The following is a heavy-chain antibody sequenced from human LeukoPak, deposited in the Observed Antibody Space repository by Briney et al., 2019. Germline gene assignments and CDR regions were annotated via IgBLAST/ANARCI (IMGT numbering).Heavy chain of an antibody. V-gene: IGHV3-23*01. Sequence: GGSLRLSCAASGFTFSSYAMHWVRQAPGKGLEWVSAISGSGGSTYYADSVRGRFTISRDNSKNTLYLQMNSLRAEDTAVYYCAKLSYLYDSSGYPSGEFDYWGQGTLVTVSS. J-gene: IGHJ4*02. CDR2: ISGSGGST. CDR1: GFTFSSYA. CDR3: AKLSYLYDSSGYPSGEFDY. D-gene: IGHD3-22*01.